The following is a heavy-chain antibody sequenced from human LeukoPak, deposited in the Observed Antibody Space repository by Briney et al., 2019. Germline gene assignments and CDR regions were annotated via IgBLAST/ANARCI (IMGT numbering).Heavy chain of an antibody. CDR2: INHDGSEE. Sequence: GSLRLSCTPSGYTFRNNWMTWVRQAPGKGREWVASINHDGSEEHYMDSVKARFTISRDNAKNSLSLQMHSLRAEDTAVYYCVRDGGVSGYDLLDYWGQGTLVTVSS. J-gene: IGHJ4*02. D-gene: IGHD5-12*01. V-gene: IGHV3-7*01. CDR3: VRDGGVSGYDLLDY. CDR1: GYTFRNNW.